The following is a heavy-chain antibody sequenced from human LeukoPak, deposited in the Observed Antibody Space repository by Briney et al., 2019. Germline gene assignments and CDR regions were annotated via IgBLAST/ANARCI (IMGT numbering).Heavy chain of an antibody. Sequence: GGSLRLSCAASGFTVSSNYMSWVRQAPGKGLEWVSVIYSGGSTYYADSVKGRFTISRDNSKNMLYLQMNSLRAEDTAVYYCERDEVVVAAPYGMDVWGQGTTVTVSS. CDR1: GFTVSSNY. V-gene: IGHV3-66*01. CDR2: IYSGGST. D-gene: IGHD2-15*01. J-gene: IGHJ6*02. CDR3: ERDEVVVAAPYGMDV.